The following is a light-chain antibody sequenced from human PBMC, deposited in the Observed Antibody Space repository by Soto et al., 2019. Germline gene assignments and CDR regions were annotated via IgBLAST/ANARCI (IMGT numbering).Light chain of an antibody. Sequence: EIVMTQSPATLSVSPGDRVTLSCRTSQSVNTNLAWYQQKPGQAPRLLIYGASIRANGTPARFSGSGAGTEFSLTIISLQSEDSAIYYCQQCITWPPLTFGGGNKVEIK. V-gene: IGKV3-15*01. CDR1: QSVNTN. CDR2: GAS. J-gene: IGKJ4*01. CDR3: QQCITWPPLT.